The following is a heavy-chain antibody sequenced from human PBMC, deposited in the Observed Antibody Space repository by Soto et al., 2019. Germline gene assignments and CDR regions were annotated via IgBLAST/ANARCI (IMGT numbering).Heavy chain of an antibody. D-gene: IGHD4-17*01. J-gene: IGHJ3*02. CDR3: AAPISSHYGGNGLDI. Sequence: LVKGSCKASGFTLSSSGVPGVRQAPGQRLEWIGWIVVGSGNTNYAQKFQERVTITRDMSTSTAHMELSSLRSEDTAVYYCAAPISSHYGGNGLDIWGQGTMVSVS. CDR2: IVVGSGNT. CDR1: GFTLSSSG. V-gene: IGHV1-58*01.